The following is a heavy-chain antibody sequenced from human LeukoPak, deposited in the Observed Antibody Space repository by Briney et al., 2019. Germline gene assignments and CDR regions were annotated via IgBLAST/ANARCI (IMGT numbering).Heavy chain of an antibody. V-gene: IGHV1-69*04. CDR3: ARASQDYYGSGSYYRGGDAFDI. D-gene: IGHD3-10*01. CDR1: GGTFSNYA. CDR2: IIPILGIA. Sequence: ASVKVSCKASGGTFSNYAINWVRQAPGQGLEWMGRIIPILGIANYAQKFQGRVTITADKSTSTAYMELSSLRSEDTAVCYCARASQDYYGSGSYYRGGDAFDIWGQGTMVTVSS. J-gene: IGHJ3*02.